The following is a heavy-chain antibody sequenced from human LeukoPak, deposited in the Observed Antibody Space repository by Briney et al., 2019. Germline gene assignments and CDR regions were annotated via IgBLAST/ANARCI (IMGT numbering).Heavy chain of an antibody. CDR3: ARHQDYGGYYFDY. J-gene: IGHJ4*02. CDR1: GGSIXXSSYY. V-gene: IGHV4-39*01. CDR2: IYYSGST. Sequence: TLSLTCTVSGGSIXXSSYYWGWIRQPPGTGLEWIGSIYYSGSTYYNPSLKSRVTISVDTSKNQFSLKLSSVTAADTAVYYCARHQDYGGYYFDYWGQGTLVTVSS. D-gene: IGHD4-17*01.